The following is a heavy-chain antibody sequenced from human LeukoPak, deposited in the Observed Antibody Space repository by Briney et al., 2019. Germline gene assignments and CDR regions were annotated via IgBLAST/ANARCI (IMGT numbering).Heavy chain of an antibody. CDR2: IEQDGSEK. J-gene: IGHJ1*01. V-gene: IGHV3-7*01. Sequence: GGSLRLSCAASGFTFSRFWMSWVRQAPGKGLEWVANIEQDGSEKNYVDAVKGRFTISRDNAKNSLFLQINSLRGDDTAVYYCARESTAVIPGYWGQGTLVTVSS. CDR3: ARESTAVIPGY. CDR1: GFTFSRFW. D-gene: IGHD4-23*01.